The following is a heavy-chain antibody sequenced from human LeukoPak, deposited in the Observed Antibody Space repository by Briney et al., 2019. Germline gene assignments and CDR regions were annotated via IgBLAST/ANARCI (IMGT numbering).Heavy chain of an antibody. CDR3: ARDAAVAGMGY. D-gene: IGHD6-19*01. J-gene: IGHJ4*02. V-gene: IGHV1-2*02. CDR1: GYKFTGSS. CDR2: INPNSGGT. Sequence: ASVKVSCKASGYKFTGSSMHGVPQAPGQGLEWMGWINPNSGGTNYAQKFQGRVTMTRDTSISTAYKEVSRLRSDDTAVYYCARDAAVAGMGYRGQGTLVTVSS.